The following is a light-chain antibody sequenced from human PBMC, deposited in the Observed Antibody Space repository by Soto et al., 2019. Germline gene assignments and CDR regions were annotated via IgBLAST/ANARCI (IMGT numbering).Light chain of an antibody. CDR1: QSISSY. Sequence: EIRMTQSPASMSAYVGDRVTITCRASQSISSYLNWYQQKPGKAPKLLIYAASSLQSGVPSRFSGSGSGTDFTLTISSLQPEDFATYYCQQSYSTSITFGQGTRLEI. CDR2: AAS. J-gene: IGKJ5*01. V-gene: IGKV1-39*01. CDR3: QQSYSTSIT.